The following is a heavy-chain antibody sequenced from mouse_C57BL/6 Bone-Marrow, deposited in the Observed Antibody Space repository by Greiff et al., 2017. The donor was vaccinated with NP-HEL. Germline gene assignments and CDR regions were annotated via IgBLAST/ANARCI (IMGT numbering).Heavy chain of an antibody. V-gene: IGHV1-22*01. J-gene: IGHJ3*01. Sequence: VHVKQSGPELVKPGASVKMSCKASGYTFTDYNMHWVKQSHGKSLEWIGYINPNNGGTSYNQKFKGKATLTVNKSSSTAYMELRSLTSEDSAVYYCARGRDVAYWGQGTLVTVSA. CDR2: INPNNGGT. CDR1: GYTFTDYN. D-gene: IGHD3-3*01. CDR3: ARGRDVAY.